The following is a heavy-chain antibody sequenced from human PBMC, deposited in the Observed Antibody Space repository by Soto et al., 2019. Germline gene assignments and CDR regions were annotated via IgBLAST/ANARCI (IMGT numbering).Heavy chain of an antibody. Sequence: QVHLVQSGAEVKKPGASVTVSCKTSGYTLTDYYMHWVRQAPGQGLEWMAWINPHTGDTGIAERFQCRVTMTRDTSTNTAYMGLTSLPSDDTAIYYCAREGGAAPSARREWYLDLWGRGSLVTVSS. CDR3: AREGGAAPSARREWYLDL. D-gene: IGHD6-25*01. J-gene: IGHJ2*01. CDR2: INPHTGDT. CDR1: GYTLTDYY. V-gene: IGHV1-2*02.